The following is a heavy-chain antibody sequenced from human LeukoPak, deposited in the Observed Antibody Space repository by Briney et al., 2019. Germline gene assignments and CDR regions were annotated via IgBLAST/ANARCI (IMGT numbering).Heavy chain of an antibody. V-gene: IGHV1-69*01. D-gene: IGHD2-2*01. CDR1: GGTFSSYA. CDR3: ARDCSSTSCFNRFDP. J-gene: IGHJ5*02. Sequence: SVKVSCKASGGTFSSYAISWVRQAPGQGLEWMGGIIPIFGTANYAQKFQGRVTITADGSTSTAYMELGSLRSEDTAVYYCARDCSSTSCFNRFDPWGQGTLVTVSS. CDR2: IIPIFGTA.